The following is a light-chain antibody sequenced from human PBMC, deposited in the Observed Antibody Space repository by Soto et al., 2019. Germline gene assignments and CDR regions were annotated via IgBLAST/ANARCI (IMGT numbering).Light chain of an antibody. Sequence: QSALTQPASVSGSPGQSITISCTGTSSDVGGYNYVSWYQQHPGKAPKLMIYEVSNRPSGVSNRFSGSKSGNTASLTISGLQVEDEVNYYCSSYTSSSIDNVFGTGTKLPVL. J-gene: IGLJ1*01. CDR3: SSYTSSSIDNV. CDR1: SSDVGGYNY. V-gene: IGLV2-14*01. CDR2: EVS.